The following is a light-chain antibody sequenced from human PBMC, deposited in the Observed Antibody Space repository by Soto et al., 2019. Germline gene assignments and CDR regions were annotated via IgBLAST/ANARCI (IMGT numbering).Light chain of an antibody. Sequence: QSALTQPPSASGSPGQSVTISCTGTNSDVGGSNYVSWYQQHPGKAPKLIIYEVYKRPSGVPDRFSGSKSGNTASLIVSGLQAEDEADYYCSSNVGGTNLKMFVGGTKLTVL. V-gene: IGLV2-8*01. CDR3: SSNVGGTNLKM. J-gene: IGLJ3*02. CDR2: EVY. CDR1: NSDVGGSNY.